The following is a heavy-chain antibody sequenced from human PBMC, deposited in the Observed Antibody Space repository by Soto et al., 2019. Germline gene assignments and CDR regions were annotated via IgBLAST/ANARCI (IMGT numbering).Heavy chain of an antibody. CDR1: GGTFSSYT. Sequence: QVQLVQSGAEVKKPGSSVTVSCKASGGTFSSYTISWVRQAPGHGLEWMGGIIPIYGTASYAQKFQGRVTITADESTSTAYMELSSLISEDTAVYYCARGNHRWLQLWYFDLWGRGTLVTVSS. J-gene: IGHJ2*01. D-gene: IGHD5-12*01. V-gene: IGHV1-69*12. CDR2: IIPIYGTA. CDR3: ARGNHRWLQLWYFDL.